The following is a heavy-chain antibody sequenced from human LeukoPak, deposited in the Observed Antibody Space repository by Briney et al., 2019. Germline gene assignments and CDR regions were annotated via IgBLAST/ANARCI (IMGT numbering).Heavy chain of an antibody. CDR3: ARAHYDFWSAYLYY. D-gene: IGHD3-3*01. CDR1: GGSISSYS. Sequence: SETLSLTCTVSGGSISSYSWSWIRQPAGKGLEWIRRIYTSGSTNYNPSLKSRVTMSVDTSKNQFSLKLSSVTAADTAVYYCARAHYDFWSAYLYYWGQGTLVTVSS. CDR2: IYTSGST. J-gene: IGHJ4*02. V-gene: IGHV4-4*07.